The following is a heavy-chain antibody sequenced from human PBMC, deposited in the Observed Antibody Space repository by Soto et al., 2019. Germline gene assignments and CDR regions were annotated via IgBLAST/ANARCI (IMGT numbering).Heavy chain of an antibody. Sequence: GGSLRLSCAASGFTFSSYGMHWVRQAPGKGLEWVAVISYDGSNKYYADSVKGRFTIYRDNSKKTLYLQMNSLRDEETAVYYCAKDERRPSHYGMDVWGQGIKVTV. CDR3: AKDERRPSHYGMDV. V-gene: IGHV3-30*18. J-gene: IGHJ6*02. CDR2: ISYDGSNK. CDR1: GFTFSSYG.